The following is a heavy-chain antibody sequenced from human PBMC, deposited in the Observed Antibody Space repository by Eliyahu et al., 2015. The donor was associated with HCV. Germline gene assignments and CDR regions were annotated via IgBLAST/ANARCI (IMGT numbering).Heavy chain of an antibody. CDR3: ARDRGVYDSSGYYFDY. J-gene: IGHJ4*02. CDR1: GXXFSSYA. D-gene: IGHD3-22*01. V-gene: IGHV1-69*01. CDR2: IIPIFGTA. Sequence: QVQLVQSGAEVKKPGSSVKVSCKASGXXFSSYAISWVRQAPGQGXEWMGGIIPIFGTANYAQKFQGRVTITADESTSTAYMELSSLRSEDTAVYYCARDRGVYDSSGYYFDYWGQGTLVTVSS.